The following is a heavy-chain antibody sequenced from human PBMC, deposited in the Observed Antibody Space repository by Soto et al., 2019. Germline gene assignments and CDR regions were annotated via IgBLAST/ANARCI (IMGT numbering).Heavy chain of an antibody. J-gene: IGHJ4*02. V-gene: IGHV1-24*01. Sequence: ASVKVSCKVSGYTLTELSMHWVRQAPGKGLEWMGGFDPEDGETIYAQKFQGRVTITADKSTSTAYMELSSLRSEDTAVYYCAGPGDYPAYWGQGTLVTVSS. D-gene: IGHD4-17*01. CDR2: FDPEDGET. CDR3: AGPGDYPAY. CDR1: GYTLTELS.